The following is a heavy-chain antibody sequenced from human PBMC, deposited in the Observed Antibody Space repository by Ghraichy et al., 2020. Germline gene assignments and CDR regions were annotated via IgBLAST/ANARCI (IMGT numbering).Heavy chain of an antibody. CDR1: GGTFSSYA. D-gene: IGHD6-6*01. J-gene: IGHJ4*02. CDR3: AREYSSSSEGSDDYFDY. V-gene: IGHV1-69*13. Sequence: SVKVSCKASGGTFSSYAISWVRQAPGQGLEWMGGIIPIFGTANYAQKFQGRVTITADESTSTAYMELSSLRSEDTAVYYCAREYSSSSEGSDDYFDYWGQGTLVTVSS. CDR2: IIPIFGTA.